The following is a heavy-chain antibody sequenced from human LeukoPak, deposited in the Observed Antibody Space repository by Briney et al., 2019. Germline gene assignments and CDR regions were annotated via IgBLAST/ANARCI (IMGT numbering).Heavy chain of an antibody. V-gene: IGHV3-33*01. CDR1: GFTFSSDG. D-gene: IGHD6-19*01. J-gene: IGHJ4*02. Sequence: GGSLRLSCAAPGFTFSSDGMHWVRQAPGKGLEWVAVIWYDGSNKYYADSVKGRFTISRDNSKNTLYLQMNSLRAEDTAVYYCARRQYSSGWYSLDYWGQGTLVTVSS. CDR3: ARRQYSSGWYSLDY. CDR2: IWYDGSNK.